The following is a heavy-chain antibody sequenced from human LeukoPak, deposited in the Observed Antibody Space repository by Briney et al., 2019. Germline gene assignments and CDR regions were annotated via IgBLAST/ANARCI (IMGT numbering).Heavy chain of an antibody. CDR3: ARKVAFGI. V-gene: IGHV3-11*01. Sequence: PGGSLRLSCAASGFSLSDYYMSWIRQAPGKGLEWVAYIDSYGTTIYYADSVKGRFTISRDSTKNSLYLQMNSLRVEDTAVYYCARKVAFGIWGQGTMVTVSS. J-gene: IGHJ3*02. CDR1: GFSLSDYY. CDR2: IDSYGTTI.